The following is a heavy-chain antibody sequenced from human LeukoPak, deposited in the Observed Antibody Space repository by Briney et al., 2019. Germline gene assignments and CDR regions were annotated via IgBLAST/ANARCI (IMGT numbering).Heavy chain of an antibody. J-gene: IGHJ4*02. Sequence: PGGSLRLSCAASGFTFSSYAMSWVRQAPGKGLEWVSAISGSGGSTYYADSVKGRFTISRDNSKNTLYLQMNSLRAEDTAVYYCAKDPEQRGGCCSGGSCSDGGYWGQGTLVTVSS. CDR2: ISGSGGST. CDR1: GFTFSSYA. V-gene: IGHV3-23*01. CDR3: AKDPEQRGGCCSGGSCSDGGY. D-gene: IGHD2-15*01.